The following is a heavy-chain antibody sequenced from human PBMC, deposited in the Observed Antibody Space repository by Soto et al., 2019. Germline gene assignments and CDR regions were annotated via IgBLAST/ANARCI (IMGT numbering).Heavy chain of an antibody. CDR2: ISYDGSNK. CDR3: AGSYGDYVY. J-gene: IGHJ4*02. Sequence: QVQLVESGGGVVQPGRSLRLSCAASGFTFSSYAMHWVRQAPGKGLEWVAVISYDGSNKYYADSVKGRFTISRDDSKNTLYLQMNTLRAEDTAVDYCAGSYGDYVYWGQGTLVTVSS. D-gene: IGHD4-17*01. V-gene: IGHV3-30-3*01. CDR1: GFTFSSYA.